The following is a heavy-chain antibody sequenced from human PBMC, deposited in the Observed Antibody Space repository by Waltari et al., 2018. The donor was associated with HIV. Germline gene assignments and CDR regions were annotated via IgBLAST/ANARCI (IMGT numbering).Heavy chain of an antibody. D-gene: IGHD1-26*01. CDR1: GYTFTSYA. CDR3: ARVSWELGAFDI. Sequence: QVQLVQSGAEVKKPGASVKVSCKASGYTFTSYAMHWVRQAPGQRLEWMGWINAGNGNTKYSQKFQGRVTITRDTSASTAYMELSSLRSEDTAVYYCARVSWELGAFDIWGQGTMVTVSS. CDR2: INAGNGNT. J-gene: IGHJ3*02. V-gene: IGHV1-3*01.